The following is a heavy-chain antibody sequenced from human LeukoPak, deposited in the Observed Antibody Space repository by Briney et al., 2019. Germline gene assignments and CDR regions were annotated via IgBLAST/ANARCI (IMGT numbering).Heavy chain of an antibody. V-gene: IGHV3-15*01. Sequence: GGSLRLSCAASGFTFSNAWMSWVRQAPGKGLERVGRIKSKTDGGTTDYAAPVKGRFTISRDDSKNTLYLQMNSLKTEDTAVYYCTTAYYDYVWGSYADYFDYWGQGTLVTVSS. J-gene: IGHJ4*02. CDR3: TTAYYDYVWGSYADYFDY. CDR1: GFTFSNAW. CDR2: IKSKTDGGTT. D-gene: IGHD3-16*01.